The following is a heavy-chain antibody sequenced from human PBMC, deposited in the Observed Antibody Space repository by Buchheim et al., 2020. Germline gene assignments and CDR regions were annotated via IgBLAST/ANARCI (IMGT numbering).Heavy chain of an antibody. CDR1: GGSISSYY. J-gene: IGHJ6*02. D-gene: IGHD2-21*01. V-gene: IGHV4-59*01. CDR3: ARQKRFATIAGYYYGMDV. Sequence: QVQLQESGPGLVKPSETLSLTCTVSGGSISSYYWSWIRQPPGKGLEWIGYINYSGSTNYNPSLKSRVTISVDTSKNQFSLKLGSVTAADTAVYYCARQKRFATIAGYYYGMDVWGQGTT. CDR2: INYSGST.